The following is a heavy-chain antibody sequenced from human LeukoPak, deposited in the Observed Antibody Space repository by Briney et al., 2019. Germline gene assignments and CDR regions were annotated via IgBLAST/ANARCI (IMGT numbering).Heavy chain of an antibody. J-gene: IGHJ4*02. V-gene: IGHV5-51*01. CDR3: ARQNDFRLDY. Sequence: KPGASLLISCKGSGSTFSSYWIGWVRQLPGKGLEWMGIIYPGDSDTRYSPSLQGQVTISVNTSIGTAYLQWSSLKASDTAIYYCARQNDFRLDYWGQGTLVTVSS. CDR2: IYPGDSDT. D-gene: IGHD3-3*01. CDR1: GSTFSSYW.